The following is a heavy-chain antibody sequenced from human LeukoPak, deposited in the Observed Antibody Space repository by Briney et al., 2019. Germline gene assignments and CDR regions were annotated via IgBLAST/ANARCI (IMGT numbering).Heavy chain of an antibody. V-gene: IGHV4-38-2*02. D-gene: IGHD1-14*01. J-gene: IGHJ2*01. CDR2: IYHSGNT. CDR1: GYSISSGYY. CDR3: ARAGDWYFDL. Sequence: SETLSPTCTVSGYSISSGYYWGWIRQPPGKGLEWIGSIYHSGNTYYNPSLKSRVTISVDTSKNQFSLKLSSVTAADTAVYYCARAGDWYFDLWGRGTLVTVSS.